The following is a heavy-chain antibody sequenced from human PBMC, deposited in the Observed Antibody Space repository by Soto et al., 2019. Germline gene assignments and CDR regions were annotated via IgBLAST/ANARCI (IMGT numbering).Heavy chain of an antibody. V-gene: IGHV4-4*07. CDR1: GASISGFY. Sequence: PSETLSLTCTVSGASISGFYWSWIRKSAGKGLEWIGRIYATGTTDYNPSLKSRVMMSVDTSKNQFSLRLSSVTAADTAVYYCARHGSYWGQGTLVTVSS. CDR2: IYATGTT. CDR3: ARHGSY. J-gene: IGHJ4*02.